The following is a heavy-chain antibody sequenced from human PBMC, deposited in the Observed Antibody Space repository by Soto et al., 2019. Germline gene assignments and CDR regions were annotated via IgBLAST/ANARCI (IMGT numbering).Heavy chain of an antibody. V-gene: IGHV2-5*02. D-gene: IGHD2-21*01. CDR2: IYWDDDK. Sequence: QITLKESGPTLVKPTQTLTLTCIFSGFSLNTTGEGVVWIRQPPGKALEWLALIYWDDDKRYSPSLKSRVTIPKDTSKNQVVPTKTNMDPVETATYYFARRPSIAVVPGNIWIPDYHFGFWGQGTLVTVSS. CDR3: ARRPSIAVVPGNIWIPDYHFGF. CDR1: GFSLNTTGEG. J-gene: IGHJ4*02.